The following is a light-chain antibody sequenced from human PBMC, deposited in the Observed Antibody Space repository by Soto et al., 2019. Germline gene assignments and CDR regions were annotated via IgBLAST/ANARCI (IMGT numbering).Light chain of an antibody. V-gene: IGKV1D-12*01. Sequence: DIQRTQSPSSVSASVGDTVTITCRASQDIRNWFAWYPQKPGRAPEIXIYAASSLQSGVQSTFSGSGSGTQFTLTINNLQSEDVGTDFCHQTNSFPITFGQGTRLEIK. J-gene: IGKJ5*01. CDR3: HQTNSFPIT. CDR2: AAS. CDR1: QDIRNW.